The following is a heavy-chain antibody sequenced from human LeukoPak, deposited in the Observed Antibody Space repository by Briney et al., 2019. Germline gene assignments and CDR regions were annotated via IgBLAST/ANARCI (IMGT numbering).Heavy chain of an antibody. CDR1: GYTFTSYG. CDR2: ISAYNGNT. CDR3: ARIPPKVVPAATGEWFDP. J-gene: IGHJ5*02. D-gene: IGHD2-2*01. V-gene: IGHV1-18*01. Sequence: VASVKVSCKASGYTFTSYGISWVRQAPGQGLEWMGWISAYNGNTNYAQKLQGRVTMTTDTSTSTAYMELRSLRSDDTAVYYCARIPPKVVPAATGEWFDPWGQGTLVTVSS.